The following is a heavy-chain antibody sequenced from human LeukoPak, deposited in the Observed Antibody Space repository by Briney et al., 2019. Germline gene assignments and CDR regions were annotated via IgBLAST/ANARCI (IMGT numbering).Heavy chain of an antibody. J-gene: IGHJ4*02. CDR1: GFSFSTYG. V-gene: IGHV3-30*02. CDR3: AKCKREGSGYYSFDY. D-gene: IGHD3-22*01. Sequence: GGSLRLSCAASGFSFSTYGMHWVRQAPGKGLEWVAFIRYDGNNEQYRDSVKGRFTISRDDSKNTLYLQMSSLRAEDTAVYYCAKCKREGSGYYSFDYWGQGTLVTVSS. CDR2: IRYDGNNE.